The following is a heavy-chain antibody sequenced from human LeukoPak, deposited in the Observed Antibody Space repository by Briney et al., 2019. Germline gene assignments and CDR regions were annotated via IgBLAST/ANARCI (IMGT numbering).Heavy chain of an antibody. CDR1: GFTFSSYS. CDR3: AKDRSIYRPGYFDY. J-gene: IGHJ4*02. V-gene: IGHV3-30*02. Sequence: PGGSLRLSCAASGFTFSSYSMNWVRQAPGKGLEWVAFIRYDGSNKYYADSVKGRFTISRDNSKNTLYLQMNSLRAEDTAVYYCAKDRSIYRPGYFDYWGQGTLVTVSS. D-gene: IGHD5/OR15-5a*01. CDR2: IRYDGSNK.